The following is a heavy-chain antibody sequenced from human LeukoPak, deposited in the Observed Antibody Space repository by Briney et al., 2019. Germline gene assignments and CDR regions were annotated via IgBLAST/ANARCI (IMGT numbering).Heavy chain of an antibody. V-gene: IGHV3-21*01. D-gene: IGHD6-13*01. CDR2: ITSSSSYI. CDR1: GFTFSSYS. CDR3: ARGGAAAALR. J-gene: IGHJ1*01. Sequence: GGSLRLSCAASGFTFSSYSMNLLRHAPGKGLEWVSSITSSSSYIYYADSVKGRFTISRDNTKNSLYLQMNSLRAEDTAVYYCARGGAAAALRWGQGTLVTVSS.